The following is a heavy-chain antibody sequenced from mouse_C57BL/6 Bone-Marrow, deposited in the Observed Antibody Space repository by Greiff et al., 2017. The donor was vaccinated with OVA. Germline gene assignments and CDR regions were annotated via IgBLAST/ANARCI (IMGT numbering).Heavy chain of an antibody. D-gene: IGHD1-1*01. CDR3: TRPYYYGSSYGYFDV. J-gene: IGHJ1*03. V-gene: IGHV1-15*01. CDR2: IDPETGGT. CDR1: GYTFTDYE. Sequence: QVQLQQSGAELVRPGASVTLSCKASGYTFTDYEMHWVKQTPVHGLEWIGAIDPETGGTAYNQKLKGNDILTADKSSSTAYMVLRSLTSEDSAVYYCTRPYYYGSSYGYFDVWGTGTTVTGSS.